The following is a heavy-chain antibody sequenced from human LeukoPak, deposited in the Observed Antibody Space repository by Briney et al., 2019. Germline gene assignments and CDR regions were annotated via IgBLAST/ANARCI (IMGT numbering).Heavy chain of an antibody. CDR2: INSDGSST. J-gene: IGHJ5*02. D-gene: IGHD1-14*01. V-gene: IGHV3-74*01. Sequence: GGSLRLSCAASGFTFSSYNRNWVRQAPGKGLVWVSRINSDGSSTTYADSVKGRFTISRDNAKNTLYLQMNSLRDEDTAVYFCARGQAGTSWFDPWGQGTLVTLSS. CDR1: GFTFSSYN. CDR3: ARGQAGTSWFDP.